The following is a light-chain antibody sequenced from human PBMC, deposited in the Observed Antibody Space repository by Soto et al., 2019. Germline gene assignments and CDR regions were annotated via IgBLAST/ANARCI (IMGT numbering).Light chain of an antibody. V-gene: IGKV3-20*01. CDR3: QQYGSSPYT. CDR1: QSVSSNY. CDR2: GAS. J-gene: IGKJ2*01. Sequence: IVLTQSPGTLSLSPGERATLSCRASQSVSSNYLAWYQQKPGQAPRLLIYGASSRATGIPDRFSGSGSGTDFTLTISRLEPEDCAVYYCQQYGSSPYTFGQGTKLEIK.